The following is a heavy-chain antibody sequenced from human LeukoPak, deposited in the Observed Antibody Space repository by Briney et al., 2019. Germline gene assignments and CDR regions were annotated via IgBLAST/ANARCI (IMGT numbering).Heavy chain of an antibody. D-gene: IGHD6-19*01. CDR3: AKAISSGTHFDY. J-gene: IGHJ4*02. CDR2: ISWNSGSI. CDR1: GFTFDDYA. Sequence: PGGSLRLSCAASGFTFDDYAMPWVRQAPGKGLEWVSGISWNSGSIGYADSVKGRFTISRDNAKNSLYLQMNSLRAEDTALYYCAKAISSGTHFDYWGQGTLVTVSS. V-gene: IGHV3-9*01.